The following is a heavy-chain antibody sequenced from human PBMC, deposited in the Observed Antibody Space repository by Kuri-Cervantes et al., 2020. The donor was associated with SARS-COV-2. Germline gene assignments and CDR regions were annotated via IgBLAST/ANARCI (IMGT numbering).Heavy chain of an antibody. J-gene: IGHJ4*02. CDR2: ISVSGGST. D-gene: IGHD2-21*02. V-gene: IGHV3-23*01. CDR1: GFTFGSYV. Sequence: GESLKISCAASGFTFGSYVMNWVRQAPGKGLEWVSTISVSGGSTYYADSVKGRFTISRDSSENTLYLQMNSLRAEDTVVYYCARAYCGGDCEFDYWGQGTLVTVSS. CDR3: ARAYCGGDCEFDY.